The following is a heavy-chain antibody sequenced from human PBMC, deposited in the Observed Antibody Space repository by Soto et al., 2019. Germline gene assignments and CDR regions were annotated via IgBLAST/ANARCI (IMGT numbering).Heavy chain of an antibody. D-gene: IGHD3-3*01. J-gene: IGHJ5*02. CDR1: GGSISSYY. CDR3: ARDQSGYDFWSVGCFDL. Sequence: AETLSLTFTVSGGSISSYYWSWIRQPAGKGLEWIGRIYTSGSTNYNPSLKSRVTMSVDTSKNQFSLKLSSVTAADTAVYYCARDQSGYDFWSVGCFDLWGQGTLVTVSS. V-gene: IGHV4-4*07. CDR2: IYTSGST.